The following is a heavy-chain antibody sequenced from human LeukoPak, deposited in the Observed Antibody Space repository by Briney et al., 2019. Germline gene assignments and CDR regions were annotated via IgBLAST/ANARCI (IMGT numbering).Heavy chain of an antibody. CDR3: ARRPAGYKSGWYPSDY. J-gene: IGHJ4*02. V-gene: IGHV5-51*01. D-gene: IGHD6-19*01. Sequence: GESLKISCKGSGYSFSNFWIGWVRQIPGKGLEWMGVIYPGDSDTRYSPSFQGQVTISADKSISTAYLQWSSLKASDTATYYCARRPAGYKSGWYPSDYWGQGTLVTVSS. CDR2: IYPGDSDT. CDR1: GYSFSNFW.